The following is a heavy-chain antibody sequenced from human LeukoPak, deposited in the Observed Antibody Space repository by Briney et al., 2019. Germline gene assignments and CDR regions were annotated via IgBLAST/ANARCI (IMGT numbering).Heavy chain of an antibody. J-gene: IGHJ4*02. CDR1: GFTFSSYA. V-gene: IGHV3-30-3*01. D-gene: IGHD6-19*01. CDR3: ARAQVAGTLPAGFDY. Sequence: GGSLRLSCAASGFTFSSYAMHWVRQAPGKGLEWVAVISYDGSNKYYADSVKGRFTISRDNSKNTLYLQMNSLRAEDTAVYYCARAQVAGTLPAGFDYWGQGTLVTVSS. CDR2: ISYDGSNK.